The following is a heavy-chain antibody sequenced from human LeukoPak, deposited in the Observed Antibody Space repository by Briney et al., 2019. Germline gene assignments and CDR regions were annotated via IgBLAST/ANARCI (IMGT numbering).Heavy chain of an antibody. D-gene: IGHD3-3*01. CDR2: INPSGGST. Sequence: ASVKVSCKASGYTFTSYYIHWVRQAPGQGLEWMGLINPSGGSTNYAQKFQGRVTMTRDTSTSTVYMELSSLRSDDTAVYYCARDRRLRFLEWSSIGYFQHWGQGTLVTVSS. J-gene: IGHJ1*01. V-gene: IGHV1-46*01. CDR1: GYTFTSYY. CDR3: ARDRRLRFLEWSSIGYFQH.